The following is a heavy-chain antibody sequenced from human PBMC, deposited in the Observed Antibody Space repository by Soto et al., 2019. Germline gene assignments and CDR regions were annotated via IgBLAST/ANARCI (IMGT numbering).Heavy chain of an antibody. CDR2: ISYDGSNK. CDR1: GFTFSSYA. CDR3: ARDGGVLVPFFDY. J-gene: IGHJ4*02. V-gene: IGHV3-30-3*01. D-gene: IGHD6-13*01. Sequence: GGSLRLSCAASGFTFSSYAMHWVRQAPGKGLEWVAVISYDGSNKYYADSVKGRFTISRDNSKNTLYLQMNSLRAEDTAVYYCARDGGVLVPFFDYWGQGTLVTVSS.